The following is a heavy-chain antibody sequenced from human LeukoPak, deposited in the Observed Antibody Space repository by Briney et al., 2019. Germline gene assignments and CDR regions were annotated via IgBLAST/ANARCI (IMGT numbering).Heavy chain of an antibody. CDR3: ARAEVVGAHLRSGYFQH. D-gene: IGHD1-26*01. Sequence: PSETLSLTCAVYGGSFSNYYWSWIRQPPGKGLEWIGEINHSGSTSYNPSLKSRVTMSVDTSKNQFSLKLSSVTAADTAVYYCARAEVVGAHLRSGYFQHWGQGTLVIVSS. J-gene: IGHJ1*01. V-gene: IGHV4-34*01. CDR2: INHSGST. CDR1: GGSFSNYY.